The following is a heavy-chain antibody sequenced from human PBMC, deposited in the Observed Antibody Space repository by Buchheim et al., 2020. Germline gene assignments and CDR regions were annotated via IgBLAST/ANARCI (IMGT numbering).Heavy chain of an antibody. CDR3: AKGPSYYYDSSGYYSYWYFDL. V-gene: IGHV3-23*04. D-gene: IGHD3-22*01. Sequence: EVQLVESGGGLVQPGGSLRLSCAASGFTFSSYAMSWIRQAPGKGLEWVSAIRGSGGSTYYADSVKGRFTISTANSQNTLCLQMNSLRAEDTAVYYCAKGPSYYYDSSGYYSYWYFDLWGRGTL. CDR1: GFTFSSYA. CDR2: IRGSGGST. J-gene: IGHJ2*01.